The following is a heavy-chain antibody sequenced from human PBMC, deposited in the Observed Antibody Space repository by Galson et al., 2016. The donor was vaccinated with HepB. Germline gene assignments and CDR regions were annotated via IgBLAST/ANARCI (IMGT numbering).Heavy chain of an antibody. CDR1: GFTFSSYS. D-gene: IGHD2-21*01. J-gene: IGHJ5*02. V-gene: IGHV3-48*02. CDR2: ISSSSSTI. CDR3: ARDHGGWSILWRGTHWFDP. Sequence: SLRLSCAASGFTFSSYSMNWVRQAPGKGLEWVSYISSSSSTIYYEDSVKGRFTISRDNAKNSLYLQMNSLRDEDTAVYYCARDHGGWSILWRGTHWFDPWGQGTLVTVSS.